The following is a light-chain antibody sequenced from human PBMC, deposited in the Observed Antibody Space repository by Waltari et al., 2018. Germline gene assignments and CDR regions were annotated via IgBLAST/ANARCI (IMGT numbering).Light chain of an antibody. CDR1: VLAEKY. J-gene: IGLJ2*01. CDR3: HAAADNNWF. V-gene: IGLV3-27*01. Sequence: YDLAQPFSVSVSPGQTATIPCSGDVLAEKYVRLFQQRPGQSPILILYKDTERPSGIPEGFSGASSGSTVTLTIRGALPEDEADYHCHAAADNNWFFGGGTKLTVL. CDR2: KDT.